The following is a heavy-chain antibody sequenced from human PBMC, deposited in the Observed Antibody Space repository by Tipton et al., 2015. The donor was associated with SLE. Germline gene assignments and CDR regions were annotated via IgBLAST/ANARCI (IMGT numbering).Heavy chain of an antibody. Sequence: TLSLTCTVSGGSISSYYWSWIRQPPGKGLEWIGYIYYSGSTNYNPSLKSRVTISVDTSKNQFSLKLSSVTAADTAVYYCAGGELWDPFDYWGQGTLVTVSS. CDR2: IYYSGST. D-gene: IGHD1-26*01. J-gene: IGHJ4*02. V-gene: IGHV4-59*01. CDR1: GGSISSYY. CDR3: AGGELWDPFDY.